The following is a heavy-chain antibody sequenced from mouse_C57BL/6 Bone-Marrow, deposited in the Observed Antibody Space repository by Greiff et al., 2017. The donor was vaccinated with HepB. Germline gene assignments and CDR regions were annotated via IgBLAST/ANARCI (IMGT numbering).Heavy chain of an antibody. J-gene: IGHJ1*03. CDR3: TTTTTVVAPYWYFDV. V-gene: IGHV6-3*01. CDR1: GFTFSNYW. Sequence: EVKVVESGGGLVQPGGSMKLSCVASGFTFSNYWMNWVRQSPEKGLEWVAQIRLKSDNYATHYAESVKGRFTISRDDSKSSVYLQMNNLRAEDTGIYYCTTTTTVVAPYWYFDVWGTGTTVTVSS. D-gene: IGHD1-1*01. CDR2: IRLKSDNYAT.